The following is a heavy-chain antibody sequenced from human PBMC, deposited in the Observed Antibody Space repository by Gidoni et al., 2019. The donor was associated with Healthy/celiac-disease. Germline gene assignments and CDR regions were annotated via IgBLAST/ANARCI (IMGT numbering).Heavy chain of an antibody. CDR1: GGSISSSSYY. CDR2: IYYSGST. Sequence: QLQLQESGPGLVKPSETLSLTCTVSGGSISSSSYYWGWIRQPPGKGLEWIGSIYYSGSTYYNPSLKSRVTISVDTSKNQFSLKLSSVTAADTAVYYCARYESGSYYIGYWGQGTLVTVSS. V-gene: IGHV4-39*01. J-gene: IGHJ4*02. CDR3: ARYESGSYYIGY. D-gene: IGHD1-26*01.